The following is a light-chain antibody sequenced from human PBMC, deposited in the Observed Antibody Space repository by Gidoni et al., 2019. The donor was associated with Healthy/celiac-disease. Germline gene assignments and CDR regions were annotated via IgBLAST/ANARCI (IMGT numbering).Light chain of an antibody. CDR3: QQYGSAWWT. J-gene: IGKJ1*01. CDR1: QSVSSSY. Sequence: EIVLTQSTVTLSLSPGERANLSCRACQSVSSSYVAWYQQKPGQAPRLLIYGASSRATGIPDRFSGSGSGTDFTLTISRLEPEDFAVYYCQQYGSAWWTFGQGTKVEIK. CDR2: GAS. V-gene: IGKV3-20*01.